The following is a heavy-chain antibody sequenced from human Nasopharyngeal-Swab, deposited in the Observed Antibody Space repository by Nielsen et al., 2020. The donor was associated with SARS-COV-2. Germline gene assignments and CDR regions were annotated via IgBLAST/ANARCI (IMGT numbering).Heavy chain of an antibody. CDR2: ISSSSSTI. V-gene: IGHV3-48*02. J-gene: IGHJ6*01. CDR1: GFTFSSYS. Sequence: GESLKISCAASGFTFSSYSMNWVRQAPGKGLEWVSYISSSSSTICYADSVKGRFTISRDNAKNSLYLQMNSLRDEDTAVYYCARRDTGGMDVWGQGTTVTVSS. D-gene: IGHD5-18*01. CDR3: ARRDTGGMDV.